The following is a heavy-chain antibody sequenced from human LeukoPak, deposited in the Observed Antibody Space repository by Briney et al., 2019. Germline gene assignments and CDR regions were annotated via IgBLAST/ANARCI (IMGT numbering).Heavy chain of an antibody. J-gene: IGHJ1*01. D-gene: IGHD3-22*01. CDR3: ARRMNYDSRVFQH. Sequence: ASVKVSCKASGYTFTSHDINWVRQATGQGLEWMGWMNPNSGNTGYAQKFQGRVTMTRNTSISTAYMELSSLTSEDTAVYYCARRMNYDSRVFQHWGQGTLVTVSS. CDR2: MNPNSGNT. V-gene: IGHV1-8*01. CDR1: GYTFTSHD.